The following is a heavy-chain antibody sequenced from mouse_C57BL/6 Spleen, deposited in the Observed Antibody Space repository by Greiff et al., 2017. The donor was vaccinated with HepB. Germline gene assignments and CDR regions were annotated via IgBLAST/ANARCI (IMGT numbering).Heavy chain of an antibody. CDR1: GYSFTGYY. D-gene: IGHD1-1*01. V-gene: IGHV1-42*01. J-gene: IGHJ4*01. Sequence: EVMLVESGPELVKPGASVKISCKASGYSFTGYYMNWVKQSPEKSLEWIGEINPSTGGTTYNQKFKAKATLTVDKSSSTAYMQLKSLTSEDSAVYYCAPTTVVAEGAMDYWGQGTSVTVSS. CDR3: APTTVVAEGAMDY. CDR2: INPSTGGT.